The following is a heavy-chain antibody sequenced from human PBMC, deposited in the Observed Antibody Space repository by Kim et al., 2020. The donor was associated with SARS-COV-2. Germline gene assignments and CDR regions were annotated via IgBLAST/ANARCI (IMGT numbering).Heavy chain of an antibody. Sequence: GGSLRLSCATSGLTFSNNYMSWVRQAPGKGLEWFSVIYSASCADYTDSVKGRSAIFIVSCKNTLYLATISLKTVNTAVNDGSEVVRKDYWSRRSLVA. D-gene: IGHD2-15*01. CDR1: GLTFSNNY. V-gene: IGHV3-66*01. J-gene: IGHJ4*02. CDR3: SEVVRKDY. CDR2: IYSASCA.